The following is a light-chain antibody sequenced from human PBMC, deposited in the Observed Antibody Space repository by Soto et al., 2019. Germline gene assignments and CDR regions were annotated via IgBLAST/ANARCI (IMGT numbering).Light chain of an antibody. Sequence: EIVLTQSPGTLSLSPGERATLSCGASQSVTSNYLAWYQQKPGQAPRLLIFGASIRAKGIPDRFIGSGSGTDFTLTISRLEPEDFAVYYCQQYDRSPWTFGQGTKVDIK. V-gene: IGKV3-20*01. CDR2: GAS. CDR1: QSVTSNY. CDR3: QQYDRSPWT. J-gene: IGKJ1*01.